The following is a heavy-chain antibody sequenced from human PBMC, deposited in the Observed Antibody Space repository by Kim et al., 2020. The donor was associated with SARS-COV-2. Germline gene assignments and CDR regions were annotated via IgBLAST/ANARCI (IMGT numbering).Heavy chain of an antibody. V-gene: IGHV1-3*01. CDR3: ARGAAAAV. J-gene: IGHJ4*02. D-gene: IGHD6-13*01. CDR2: NGNT. Sequence: NGNTKYSQKFQGRVTITRDTSASTAYMELSSLRSEDTAVYYCARGAAAAVWGQGTLVTVSS.